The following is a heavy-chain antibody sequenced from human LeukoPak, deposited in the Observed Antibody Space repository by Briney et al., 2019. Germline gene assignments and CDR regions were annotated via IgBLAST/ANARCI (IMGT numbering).Heavy chain of an antibody. D-gene: IGHD6-19*01. CDR1: GFTFSSYW. CDR3: AREAGYSSGWYGNWFDP. CDR2: IKQDGSEK. Sequence: GGSLRLSCAASGFTFSSYWMSWVRQAPGKGLEWVAYIKQDGSEKYYVDSVKGRFTISRDNAKNSLYLQMNSLRAEDTAVYYCAREAGYSSGWYGNWFDPWGQGTLVTVSS. J-gene: IGHJ5*02. V-gene: IGHV3-7*01.